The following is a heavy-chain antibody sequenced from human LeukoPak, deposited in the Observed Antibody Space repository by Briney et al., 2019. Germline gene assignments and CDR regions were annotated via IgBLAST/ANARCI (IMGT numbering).Heavy chain of an antibody. J-gene: IGHJ3*02. Sequence: SETLSLTCAVYGGSFSGYYWSWIRQPPGKGLEWIGYIYYSGSTNYNPSLKSRVTISVDTSKNQFSLKLSSVTAADTAVYYCAREVAYCGGDCYLGSDAFDIWGQGTMVTVSS. V-gene: IGHV4-59*01. CDR1: GGSFSGYY. CDR2: IYYSGST. CDR3: AREVAYCGGDCYLGSDAFDI. D-gene: IGHD2-21*02.